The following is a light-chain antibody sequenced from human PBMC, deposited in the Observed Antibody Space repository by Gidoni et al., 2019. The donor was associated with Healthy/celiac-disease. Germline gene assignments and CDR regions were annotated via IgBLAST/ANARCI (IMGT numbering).Light chain of an antibody. CDR3: QQYNNWPPLT. J-gene: IGKJ4*01. Sequence: EIVMTHSPATLSVSPGERANLSCRASQSVSSNLAWYQQKPGQAPRLLIYVASTRATGIPARFSGSGSGTEFTLTISSLQSEDFAVYYCQQYNNWPPLTFGGGTKVEIK. CDR1: QSVSSN. CDR2: VAS. V-gene: IGKV3-15*01.